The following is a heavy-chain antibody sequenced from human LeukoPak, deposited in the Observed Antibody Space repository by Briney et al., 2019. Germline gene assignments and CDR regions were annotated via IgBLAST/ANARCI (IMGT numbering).Heavy chain of an antibody. CDR2: INPNSGGT. CDR1: GYTFTGYY. Sequence: ASVKVSCKASGYTFTGYYMHWVRQAPGQGLEWMGWINPNSGGTNYAQKFQGRVTMTRDTSISTAYMELSRLRSDDTAVYYCARSPASIAAAGNMDVWGKGTTVTVSS. J-gene: IGHJ6*03. D-gene: IGHD6-13*01. V-gene: IGHV1-2*02. CDR3: ARSPASIAAAGNMDV.